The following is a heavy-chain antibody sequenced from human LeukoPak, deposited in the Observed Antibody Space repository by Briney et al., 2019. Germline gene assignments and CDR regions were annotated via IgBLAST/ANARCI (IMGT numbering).Heavy chain of an antibody. CDR1: GGSISNYF. J-gene: IGHJ6*03. Sequence: SETLSLTCSVSGGSISNYFWSWIRQPPGKGLECIGFIYYSETTNYNPSFKSRVTISVDTSKNQFSLKLSSVTAADTAVYYCARLSSGVITIGGNYYYYYYMDVWGKGTTVTVSS. D-gene: IGHD3-22*01. V-gene: IGHV4-59*01. CDR2: IYYSETT. CDR3: ARLSSGVITIGGNYYYYYYMDV.